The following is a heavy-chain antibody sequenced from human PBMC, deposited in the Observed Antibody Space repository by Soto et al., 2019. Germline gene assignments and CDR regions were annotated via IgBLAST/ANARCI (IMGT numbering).Heavy chain of an antibody. CDR3: ARHMDHSWYYFDF. V-gene: IGHV5-51*01. CDR2: VYPGGSDT. Sequence: PGESLKISCKGSGYNFTSYWIGWVRQMPGKGLEWMGIVYPGGSDTRYSPSFQGQVTISADKSISTAYLQWNSLRASDAAMYYCARHMDHSWYYFDFWGQGALVTVSS. CDR1: GYNFTSYW. D-gene: IGHD6-13*01. J-gene: IGHJ4*02.